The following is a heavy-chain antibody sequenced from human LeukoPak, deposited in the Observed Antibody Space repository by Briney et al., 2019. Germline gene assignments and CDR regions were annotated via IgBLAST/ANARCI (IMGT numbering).Heavy chain of an antibody. CDR1: GGSISSSSYY. V-gene: IGHV4-61*05. CDR2: IYYSGST. Sequence: SETLSLTCTVSGGSISSSSYYWGWIRQPPGKGLEWIGYIYYSGSTNYNPSLKSRVTISVDTSKNQFSLQLNSVTPDDTAVYYCARDYFNAFDIWGQGTMVTVSS. J-gene: IGHJ3*02. CDR3: ARDYFNAFDI. D-gene: IGHD2/OR15-2a*01.